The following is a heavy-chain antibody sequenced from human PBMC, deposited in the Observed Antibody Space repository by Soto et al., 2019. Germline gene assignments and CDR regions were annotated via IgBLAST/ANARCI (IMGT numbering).Heavy chain of an antibody. D-gene: IGHD3-10*01. J-gene: IGHJ5*02. CDR3: ARDSGSGGYSYNYFDP. Sequence: SETLSLTCTVSGGSISSYYWSWIREPPGKGLEWIGYIYYSGITKYSPSLKSRVTISVDTSKNQFSLKLSSVTAADTAVYYCARDSGSGGYSYNYFDPWGQGTLVTVSS. V-gene: IGHV4-59*01. CDR1: GGSISSYY. CDR2: IYYSGIT.